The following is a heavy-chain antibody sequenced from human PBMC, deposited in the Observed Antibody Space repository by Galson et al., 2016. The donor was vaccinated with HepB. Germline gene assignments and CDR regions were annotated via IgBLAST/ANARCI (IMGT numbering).Heavy chain of an antibody. CDR3: ARGPYYDSLDGYSAAFDI. J-gene: IGHJ3*02. CDR2: INHSGST. CDR1: VGSFSGYY. Sequence: SETLSLTCAVYVGSFSGYYWSWIRQPPGKGLEWIGEINHSGSTNYNPALQSRVTISVDTSKNQFSLKLSSVTASDTAVYYCARGPYYDSLDGYSAAFDIWGQGTMVTVSS. D-gene: IGHD3-9*01. V-gene: IGHV4-34*01.